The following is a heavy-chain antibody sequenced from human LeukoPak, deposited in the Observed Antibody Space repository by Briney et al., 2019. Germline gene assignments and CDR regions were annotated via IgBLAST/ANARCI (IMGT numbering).Heavy chain of an antibody. CDR2: TYYSGIA. J-gene: IGHJ3*01. Sequence: SETLSLTCGVSGGPFISDDYYWGWMRQPPGRRLEWIGSTYYSGIAFYSPSLKSRATIAVNTSKKQYSLKVTSVSAAAPAMYYCGKIRAVTFSHAFYLWGQGKMVIVSS. CDR3: GKIRAVTFSHAFYL. CDR1: GGPFISDDYY. V-gene: IGHV4-39*07. D-gene: IGHD2/OR15-2a*01.